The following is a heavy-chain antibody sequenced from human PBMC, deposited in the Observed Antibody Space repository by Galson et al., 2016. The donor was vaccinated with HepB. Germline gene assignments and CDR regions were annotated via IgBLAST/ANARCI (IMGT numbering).Heavy chain of an antibody. V-gene: IGHV3-33*01. CDR1: GFTFSTHD. CDR2: FWNERDSE. J-gene: IGHJ4*02. D-gene: IGHD2/OR15-2a*01. CDR3: ARDRDRTTFFFVH. Sequence: SLRLSCAASGFTFSTHDIHWVRQAPGKGLEWVAVFWNERDSEYYADSVKGRFTVSRDISKNTLYLEMNSLRAEDTAVYYCARDRDRTTFFFVHWGKGTLVTVSS.